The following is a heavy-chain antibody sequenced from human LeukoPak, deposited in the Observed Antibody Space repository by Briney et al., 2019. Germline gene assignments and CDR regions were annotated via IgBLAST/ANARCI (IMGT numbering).Heavy chain of an antibody. CDR1: GYTFTNYY. V-gene: IGHV1-46*01. CDR3: ARGSSYYDSVGFAVY. J-gene: IGHJ4*02. CDR2: INPSGGST. Sequence: ASVKVSCKASGYTFTNYYMHWVRQAPGQGLEWVGIINPSGGSTNYALKFQGRVTMTRDTSTSTVYMELSSLRSDGTAVYYCARGSSYYDSVGFAVYWGQGTLVTVSS. D-gene: IGHD3-22*01.